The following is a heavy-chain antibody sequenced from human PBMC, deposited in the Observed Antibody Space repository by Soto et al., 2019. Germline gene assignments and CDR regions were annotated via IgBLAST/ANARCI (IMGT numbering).Heavy chain of an antibody. CDR2: IHRASTYI. CDR3: ARRAETIFHFLDY. Sequence: GGALRLSCSTDGTCFSGFDMDWVRQAPGKGLEWVSSIHRASTYIYYADSVLGRFTISRDNAKSSLYLQINSLKAEDTAAYYGARRAETIFHFLDYWGQGALVTASS. V-gene: IGHV3-21*06. CDR1: GTCFSGFD. J-gene: IGHJ4*02. D-gene: IGHD3-3*01.